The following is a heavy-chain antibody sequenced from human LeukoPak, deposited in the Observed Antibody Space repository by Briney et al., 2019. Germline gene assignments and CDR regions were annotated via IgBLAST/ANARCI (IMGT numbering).Heavy chain of an antibody. CDR3: ARSGPLYGMDV. CDR2: IKKDGSEK. Sequence: GGSLRLSCAATGFTFSDYWMGWVRQVRGKGLEWVATIKKDGSEKYYADSVKGRFIISRHNAKNSLYLQMNSLRAEDTAVYYCARSGPLYGMDVWGQGTTVTVSS. J-gene: IGHJ6*02. V-gene: IGHV3-7*01. CDR1: GFTFSDYW.